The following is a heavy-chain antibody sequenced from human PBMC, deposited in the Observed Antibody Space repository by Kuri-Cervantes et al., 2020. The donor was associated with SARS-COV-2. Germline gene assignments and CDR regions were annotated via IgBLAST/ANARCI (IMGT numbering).Heavy chain of an antibody. CDR3: ARDGIVFDH. CDR1: GFTFSSYA. Sequence: GGSLRLPCAASGFTFSSYAMHWVRQAPGKGLEWVAVISYDGSNKYYADSVKGRFTISRDNSKNTLYLQMNSLRAEDTAVYYCARDGIVFDHWGQGTLVTVSS. V-gene: IGHV3-30-3*01. CDR2: ISYDGSNK. D-gene: IGHD1-26*01. J-gene: IGHJ5*02.